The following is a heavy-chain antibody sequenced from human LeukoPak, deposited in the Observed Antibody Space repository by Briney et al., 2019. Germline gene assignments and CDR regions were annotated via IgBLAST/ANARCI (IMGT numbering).Heavy chain of an antibody. V-gene: IGHV3-23*01. J-gene: IGHJ4*02. D-gene: IGHD4-17*01. CDR2: ISGSGKNT. Sequence: GGSLRLSCAASGFTFSSYAMSWVRQAPGKGLEWVSVISGSGKNTYYADSVKGRFTISRDNSKNTLYLQMNSLRAEDTAVYYCAKDRGLTTVTTPFDYWGQGTLVTVSS. CDR1: GFTFSSYA. CDR3: AKDRGLTTVTTPFDY.